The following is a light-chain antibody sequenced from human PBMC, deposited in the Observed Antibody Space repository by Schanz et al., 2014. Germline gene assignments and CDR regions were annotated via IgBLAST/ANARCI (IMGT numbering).Light chain of an antibody. Sequence: DIQMSQSPSSVSASVGDRVTLTCRASQGVRSWLAWYQQKPGKAPKLLIYAASSLQSGVPSRFSGSGSGTDFTLTISSLQSEDFATYYCQQANSFPYTFGQGTKLEIK. CDR3: QQANSFPYT. CDR2: AAS. J-gene: IGKJ2*01. V-gene: IGKV1-12*01. CDR1: QGVRSW.